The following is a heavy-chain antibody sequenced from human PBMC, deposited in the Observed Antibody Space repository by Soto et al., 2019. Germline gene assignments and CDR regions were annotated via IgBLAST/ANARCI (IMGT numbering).Heavy chain of an antibody. J-gene: IGHJ6*02. D-gene: IGHD3-10*01. CDR3: AKDFKISGGHYGSLNYYYGMDG. CDR2: ISYDGILK. V-gene: IGHV3-30*18. Sequence: GGSLRLSCEASGFTFSAFGMHWVRQAPGKGLEWVAIISYDGILKYYADPVKGRFTISRDTSKSALYLQMNSLRPEDTAVYYCAKDFKISGGHYGSLNYYYGMDGWGQGTTVTVSS. CDR1: GFTFSAFG.